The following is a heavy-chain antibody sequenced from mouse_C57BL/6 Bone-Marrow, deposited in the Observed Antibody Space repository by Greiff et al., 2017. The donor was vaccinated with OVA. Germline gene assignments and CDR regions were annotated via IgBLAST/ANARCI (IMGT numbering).Heavy chain of an antibody. D-gene: IGHD1-1*01. CDR3: TRDIYYYGSSYFDY. V-gene: IGHV5-9-1*02. J-gene: IGHJ2*01. CDR2: ISSGGDYI. Sequence: DVQLVESGEGLVKPGGSLKLSCAASGFTFSSYAMSWVRQTPEKRLEWVAYISSGGDYIYYADTVKGRFTISRDNARNTLYLQMSSLKSEDTAMYYCTRDIYYYGSSYFDYWGQGTTLTVSS. CDR1: GFTFSSYA.